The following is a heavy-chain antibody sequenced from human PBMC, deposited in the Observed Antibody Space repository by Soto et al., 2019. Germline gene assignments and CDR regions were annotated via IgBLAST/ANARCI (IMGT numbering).Heavy chain of an antibody. D-gene: IGHD6-13*01. CDR2: IWCDGSNK. CDR1: GFTFSSYG. J-gene: IGHJ4*02. Sequence: QVQLVESGGGVVQPGRSLRLSCAASGFTFSSYGMHWVRQAPGKGLEWVAVIWCDGSNKYYADSVKGRFTISRDNSKNTLYLQMNSLRAEDTAVYYCARENYRVSSRVVDYWGQGTLVTVSS. CDR3: ARENYRVSSRVVDY. V-gene: IGHV3-33*01.